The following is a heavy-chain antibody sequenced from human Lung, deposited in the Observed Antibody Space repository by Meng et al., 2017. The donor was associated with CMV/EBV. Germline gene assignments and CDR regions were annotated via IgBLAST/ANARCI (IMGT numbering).Heavy chain of an antibody. D-gene: IGHD2-2*01. CDR2: IYWDDDK. V-gene: IGHV2-5*02. CDR3: ALFTRSWFDP. J-gene: IGHJ5*02. CDR1: GFSLSTSEVG. Sequence: QLTVKESGPTLVKPTQTLTVTCTFFGFSLSTSEVGVGWIRQPPGKALEWLAVIYWDDDKRYSPSLKSRLTITKDTSKNQVVLTLTNMDPVDTATYYCALFTRSWFDPWGQGTLVTVSS.